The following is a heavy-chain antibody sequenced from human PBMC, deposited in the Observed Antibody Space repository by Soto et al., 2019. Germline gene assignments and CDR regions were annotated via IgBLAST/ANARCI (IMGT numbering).Heavy chain of an antibody. V-gene: IGHV1-69*13. CDR1: GGTFSSYA. Sequence: GASVKVSCKASGGTFSSYAISWVRQAPGQGLEWMGGIIPIFGTANYAQKFQGRVTITADESTSTAYMELSSLRSEDTAVYYCARYGYSYGYFDYWGQGTLVTVSS. J-gene: IGHJ4*02. D-gene: IGHD5-18*01. CDR3: ARYGYSYGYFDY. CDR2: IIPIFGTA.